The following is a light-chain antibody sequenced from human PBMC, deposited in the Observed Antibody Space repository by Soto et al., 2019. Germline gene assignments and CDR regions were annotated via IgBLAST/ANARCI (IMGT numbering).Light chain of an antibody. CDR2: DVS. V-gene: IGKV3-11*01. J-gene: IGKJ1*01. CDR3: HQRRDWPRT. Sequence: DIVLTQSPATLSLSPGERATLSCRASQSVGTYLVWYQHKPGQAPRLLIHDVSNRAPGIPARFSGSGSGTDFTLTISSLEPEDFAVYYCHQRRDWPRTFGQGTKVEIK. CDR1: QSVGTY.